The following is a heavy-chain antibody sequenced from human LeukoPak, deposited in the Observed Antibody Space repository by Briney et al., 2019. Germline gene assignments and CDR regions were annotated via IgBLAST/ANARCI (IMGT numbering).Heavy chain of an antibody. Sequence: PGGSLRLSCAASGFTVSSNYMSWVRQAPGKGLEWVSVIYSDGSTYYAASVKGRFTISRHNSKNTLYLQRNSLRAEDTAVYYCARDRPPSYGSGSYSYYYGMDVWGQGTTVTVSS. D-gene: IGHD3-10*01. V-gene: IGHV3-53*04. J-gene: IGHJ6*02. CDR2: IYSDGST. CDR3: ARDRPPSYGSGSYSYYYGMDV. CDR1: GFTVSSNY.